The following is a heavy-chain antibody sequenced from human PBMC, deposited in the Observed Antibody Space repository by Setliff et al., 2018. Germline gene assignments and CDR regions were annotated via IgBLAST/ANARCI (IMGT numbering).Heavy chain of an antibody. J-gene: IGHJ4*02. CDR3: SRLVRFCTRTGCQKLSGGEF. CDR1: GYTLINYG. CDR2: ISPYNDNT. Sequence: ASVKVSCKASGYTLINYGISWVRQAPGQGFEWMGWISPYNDNTHYTPNLHGIVTLTTDTSTSTAYMELRSLGSDDTAVYYCSRLVRFCTRTGCQKLSGGEFWGQGTLVTVSS. D-gene: IGHD2-8*01. V-gene: IGHV1-18*01.